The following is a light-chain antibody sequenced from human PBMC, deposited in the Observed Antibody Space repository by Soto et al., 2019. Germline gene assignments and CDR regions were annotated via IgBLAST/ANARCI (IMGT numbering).Light chain of an antibody. CDR3: QQYGSPWT. CDR1: QSVSSN. Sequence: IVLTQSPGTLALSPGERATLSCRASQSVSSNLAWYQQKTGQAPRLLIYGASSRATGIPDRFSGSGSGTDFTLTISRLEPEDFAVYYCQQYGSPWTFGQGTKVDIK. CDR2: GAS. V-gene: IGKV3-20*01. J-gene: IGKJ1*01.